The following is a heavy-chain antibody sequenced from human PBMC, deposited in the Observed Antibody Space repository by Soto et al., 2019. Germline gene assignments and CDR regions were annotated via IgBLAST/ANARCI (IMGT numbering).Heavy chain of an antibody. CDR1: GGTFSSYA. CDR2: IIPIFGTA. V-gene: IGHV1-69*13. D-gene: IGHD1-1*01. CDR3: ARPGTNHGTTGNPYGIDV. J-gene: IGHJ6*02. Sequence: SVKVSCKASGGTFSSYAISWVRQAPGQGLEWMGGIIPIFGTANYAQKFQGRVTITADESTSTAYMELSSLRSEDTAVYYCARPGTNHGTTGNPYGIDVWGQGTTVTVSS.